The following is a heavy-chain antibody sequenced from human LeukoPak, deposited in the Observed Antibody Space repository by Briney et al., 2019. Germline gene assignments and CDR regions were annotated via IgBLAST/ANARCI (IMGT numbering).Heavy chain of an antibody. D-gene: IGHD5-18*01. CDR3: ARGRDGYSYGRYYMDV. J-gene: IGHJ6*03. Sequence: PSETLSLTCTVSGGSISSYYWSWIRQPPGKGLEWIGYIYYSGSTNYNPSLKSRVTISVDTSKNQFSLKLSSVTAADTAVYYCARGRDGYSYGRYYMDVWGKGTTVTISS. CDR2: IYYSGST. V-gene: IGHV4-59*01. CDR1: GGSISSYY.